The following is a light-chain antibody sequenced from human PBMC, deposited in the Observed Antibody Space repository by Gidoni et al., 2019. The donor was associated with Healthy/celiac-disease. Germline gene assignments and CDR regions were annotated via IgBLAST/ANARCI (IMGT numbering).Light chain of an antibody. V-gene: IGKV1-5*03. Sequence: DIQMTQSPSTLSASVGDRVTITCRASQSISSWLAWYQQKPGKAPKLLIYKASSLESGVPSRFSGSGSGTEFTLTLSSLQPDDFATYYCQQYNSYPRITFGQGTRLEIK. CDR1: QSISSW. J-gene: IGKJ5*01. CDR3: QQYNSYPRIT. CDR2: KAS.